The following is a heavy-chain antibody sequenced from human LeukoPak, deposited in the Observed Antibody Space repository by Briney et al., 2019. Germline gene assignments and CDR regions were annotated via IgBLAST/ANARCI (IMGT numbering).Heavy chain of an antibody. CDR2: IYTSGST. J-gene: IGHJ3*02. CDR1: GGSISSYY. V-gene: IGHV4-4*07. Sequence: SETLSLTCTVSGGSISSYYWSWIRQPAGKGLEWIGRIYTSGSTNYNPSLKSRVTMLVDTSNNQFSLKLSSVTAADTAVYYCARDEASYYYDSSGYPPGAFDIWGQGTMVTVSS. CDR3: ARDEASYYYDSSGYPPGAFDI. D-gene: IGHD3-22*01.